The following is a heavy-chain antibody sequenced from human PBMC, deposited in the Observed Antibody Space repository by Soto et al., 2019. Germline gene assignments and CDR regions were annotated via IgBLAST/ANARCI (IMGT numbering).Heavy chain of an antibody. CDR1: GFTFSNYW. CDR2: INSDGSVS. V-gene: IGHV3-74*01. Sequence: EVKLVESGGGLVQPGGSLRLSCAASGFTFSNYWMYWVRQAPGKGLVWVSRINSDGSVSSYADSVKGRLTISRDNVKNTLYLQMNSLRVEDTAVYYGARGDCVGGTCYSLAGSFYYYMDVWGKGTTVTVFS. J-gene: IGHJ6*03. D-gene: IGHD2-15*01. CDR3: ARGDCVGGTCYSLAGSFYYYMDV.